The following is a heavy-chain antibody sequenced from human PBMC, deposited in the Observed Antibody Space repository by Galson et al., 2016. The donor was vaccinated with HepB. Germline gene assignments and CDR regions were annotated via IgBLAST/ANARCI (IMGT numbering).Heavy chain of an antibody. Sequence: LRLSCAASGFTFINAWMNWVRQAPGKGLEWVGRIKTEADGATTDLAVPVKGRFTISSDGSKSTVYLQMDSLKTEDTAVYYCTTGTGTADFWGQGSLVTVSS. J-gene: IGHJ4*02. CDR1: GFTFINAW. D-gene: IGHD1/OR15-1a*01. CDR2: IKTEADGATT. CDR3: TTGTGTADF. V-gene: IGHV3-15*07.